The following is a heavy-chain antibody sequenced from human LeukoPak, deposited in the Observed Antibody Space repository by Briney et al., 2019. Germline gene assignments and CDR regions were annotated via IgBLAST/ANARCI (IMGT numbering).Heavy chain of an antibody. V-gene: IGHV4-39*07. D-gene: IGHD1-7*01. Sequence: PSETLSLTCTVSGGSISSSNYYWAWIRQPPGKGLEWIGTIYYTGSTNYNPSLKSRVTISVDTSKNQFSLKLSSVTAADTAVYYCARGLSWRWNYGEEGYDAFDIWGQGTMVTVSS. J-gene: IGHJ3*02. CDR1: GGSISSSNYY. CDR3: ARGLSWRWNYGEEGYDAFDI. CDR2: IYYTGST.